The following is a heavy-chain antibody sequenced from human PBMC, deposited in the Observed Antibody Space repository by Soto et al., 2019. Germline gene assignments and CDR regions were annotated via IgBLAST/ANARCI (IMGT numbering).Heavy chain of an antibody. CDR2: IVVGSGNT. Sequence: WASVKVSCKASGFTFTSSAVQWVRQARGQRLEWIGWIVVGSGNTNYAQKFQERVTITRDMSTSTAYMELSSLRSEDTAVYYCAADFLPTGIAVAGPIPYYYYGMDVWGQGTTVTVSS. J-gene: IGHJ6*02. V-gene: IGHV1-58*01. D-gene: IGHD6-19*01. CDR3: AADFLPTGIAVAGPIPYYYYGMDV. CDR1: GFTFTSSA.